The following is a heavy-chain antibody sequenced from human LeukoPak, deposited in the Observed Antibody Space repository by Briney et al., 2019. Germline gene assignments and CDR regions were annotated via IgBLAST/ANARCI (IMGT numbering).Heavy chain of an antibody. CDR1: GFTFSSYA. Sequence: GGSLRLSCAASGFTFSSYAMSWVRQAPGKGLEWVSAISGSGGSTYYADSVKGRFTISRDNSKNTLYLQMNSLRAEDTAVYYCAFYDSSGYHLDGLDYWGQGTLVTVSS. V-gene: IGHV3-23*01. J-gene: IGHJ4*02. D-gene: IGHD3-22*01. CDR3: AFYDSSGYHLDGLDY. CDR2: ISGSGGST.